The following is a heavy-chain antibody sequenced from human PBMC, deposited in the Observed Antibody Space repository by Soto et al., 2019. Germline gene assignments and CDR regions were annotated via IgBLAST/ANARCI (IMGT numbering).Heavy chain of an antibody. V-gene: IGHV3-23*01. CDR1: GFTFSSYA. D-gene: IGHD3-3*01. CDR2: ISGSGGST. Sequence: EVQLLESGGGLVQPGGSLRLSCAASGFTFSSYAMSWVRQAPGKGLEWVSAISGSGGSTYYADSVKGRFTISRDNSKNTLYLQMNSLRAEDTAVYYCATFPVYGKIMIFARFDYWGQGTLVTVSS. J-gene: IGHJ4*02. CDR3: ATFPVYGKIMIFARFDY.